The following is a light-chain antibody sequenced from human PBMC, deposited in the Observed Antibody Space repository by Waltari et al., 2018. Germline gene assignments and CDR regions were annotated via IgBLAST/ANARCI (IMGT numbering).Light chain of an antibody. Sequence: QSALTQPASVSGSPGQSITIPCTGTSSDVGGYNYVSLYQQHPGKAPKLMIYEVNNRPSGVADRFSGSKSGNTASLTISGLQTEDEADYYCTSYTSSITYVFGTGTKVTVL. CDR1: SSDVGGYNY. J-gene: IGLJ1*01. V-gene: IGLV2-14*01. CDR3: TSYTSSITYV. CDR2: EVN.